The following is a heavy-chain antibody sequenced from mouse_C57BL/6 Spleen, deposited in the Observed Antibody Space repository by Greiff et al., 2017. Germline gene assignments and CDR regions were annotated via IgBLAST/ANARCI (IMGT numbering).Heavy chain of an antibody. CDR1: GYSITSGYD. Sequence: EVMLVESGPGMVKPSQSLSLTCTVTGYSITSGYDWHWIRHFPGNKLEWMGYISYSGSTNYNPSLKSRISITHDTSKNHFFLKLNSVTTEDTATYYCARDYDYDSGYFDVWGTGTTVTVSS. V-gene: IGHV3-1*01. D-gene: IGHD2-4*01. J-gene: IGHJ1*03. CDR2: ISYSGST. CDR3: ARDYDYDSGYFDV.